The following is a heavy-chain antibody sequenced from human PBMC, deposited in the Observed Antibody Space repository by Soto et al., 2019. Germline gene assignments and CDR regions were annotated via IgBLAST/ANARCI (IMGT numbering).Heavy chain of an antibody. CDR3: ARSFPGPGAEIGF. D-gene: IGHD2-8*02. CDR1: GGSISGSY. J-gene: IGHJ4*02. CDR2: VYYTGST. V-gene: IGHV4-59*01. Sequence: PSETLSLTCSVSGGSISGSYWSWIRQSPGKGLEWLGYVYYTGSTNYSPSLRSRVSISVDTSKNEFSLKLSSVTAADTAVYFCARSFPGPGAEIGFWGQGTQVTVSS.